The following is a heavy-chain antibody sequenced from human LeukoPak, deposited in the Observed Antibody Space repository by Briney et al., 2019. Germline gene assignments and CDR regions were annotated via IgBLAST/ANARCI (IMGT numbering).Heavy chain of an antibody. V-gene: IGHV3-53*01. CDR2: MYSDGSA. CDR3: ARTIAMTGIDYFDQ. Sequence: PGRSLRLSCAASGFTVSSNYMSWVRQAPGKGLEWVSVMYSDGSAYYADSVKGRFTISRDNSKNRLFLQVNSLRAEDTAVYFCARTIAMTGIDYFDQWGQGTLVTVS. J-gene: IGHJ4*02. CDR1: GFTVSSNY. D-gene: IGHD6-19*01.